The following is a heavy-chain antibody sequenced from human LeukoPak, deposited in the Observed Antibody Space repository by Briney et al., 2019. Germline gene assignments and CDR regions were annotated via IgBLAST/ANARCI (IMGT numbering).Heavy chain of an antibody. D-gene: IGHD5-12*01. CDR2: MNSDGSST. Sequence: GGSLRLSCAASGFTFSSYAMSWVRQAPGKGLVWVSRMNSDGSSTNYADSVKGRFTISRDNSKNTLYLQMNSLRAEDTAVYYCTRDSRSGYYYFDYWGQGTLVTVSS. CDR3: TRDSRSGYYYFDY. V-gene: IGHV3-74*01. J-gene: IGHJ4*02. CDR1: GFTFSSYA.